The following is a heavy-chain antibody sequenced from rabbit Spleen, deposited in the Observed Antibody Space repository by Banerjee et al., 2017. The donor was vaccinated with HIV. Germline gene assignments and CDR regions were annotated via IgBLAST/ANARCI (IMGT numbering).Heavy chain of an antibody. CDR3: ARNFDL. J-gene: IGHJ4*01. V-gene: IGHV1S45*01. CDR2: INAVTGKA. Sequence: QEQLVESGGGLVKPGASLILTCKASGFSFSRGYDMCWVRQAPGKGLEWIACINAVTGKAVYATWAKGRFTISRTSSTTVTLQMTSLTAADTATYFCARNFDLWGQGTLVTGS. CDR1: GFSFSRGYD.